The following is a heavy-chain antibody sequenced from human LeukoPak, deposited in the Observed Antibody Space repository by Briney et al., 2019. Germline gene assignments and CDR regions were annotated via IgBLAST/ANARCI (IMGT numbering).Heavy chain of an antibody. J-gene: IGHJ5*02. V-gene: IGHV3-9*01. CDR3: AKDTGYYYDSSNYFT. CDR1: GFTFDDYA. D-gene: IGHD3-22*01. CDR2: ISWNSGSI. Sequence: GGSLRLSCAASGFTFDDYAMHWVRQAPGKGLEWVSGISWNSGSIGYADSVKGRFTISRDNAKNSLYLQMNSLRAEDTALYYCAKDTGYYYDSSNYFTWGQGTLVTVSP.